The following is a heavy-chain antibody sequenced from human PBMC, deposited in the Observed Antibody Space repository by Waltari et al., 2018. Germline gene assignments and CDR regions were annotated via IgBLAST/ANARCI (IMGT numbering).Heavy chain of an antibody. CDR3: AAWGAYSSAF. V-gene: IGHV3-23*04. J-gene: IGHJ4*02. CDR1: GFTFSTSA. CDR2: ISGTGDSP. D-gene: IGHD6-6*01. Sequence: EVQLVESGGGLVQPGGSLGRSCAASGFTFSTSAMGWVRQASGKGLEWVSGISGTGDSPYYADSVKGRFTISRDNSKNTLYLQMNNLRAEDTAVYYCAAWGAYSSAFWGQGTLVTVSS.